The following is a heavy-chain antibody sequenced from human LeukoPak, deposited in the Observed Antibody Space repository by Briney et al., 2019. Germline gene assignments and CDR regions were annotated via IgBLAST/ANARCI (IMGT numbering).Heavy chain of an antibody. CDR3: SRSRWLRSGAMDV. Sequence: ASVKVSCKASGYTFTSYDIDWLRQATGQGLEWLGWMNPNSGDTLYAQKFQGRFTMTRNTSISTAYMELSSLRSDDTAVFYCSRSRWLRSGAMDVWGQGTTVIVSS. CDR1: GYTFTSYD. CDR2: MNPNSGDT. D-gene: IGHD5-12*01. V-gene: IGHV1-8*01. J-gene: IGHJ6*02.